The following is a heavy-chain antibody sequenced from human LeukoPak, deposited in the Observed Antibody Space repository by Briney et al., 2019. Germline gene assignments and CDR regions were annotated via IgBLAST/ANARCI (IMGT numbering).Heavy chain of an antibody. Sequence: PGGGLRLSCADPGFTFSSYAMRSVRQALGEGLGWGSGVSGSGCSTYYADSVKGRFTISRDNSKNTLYLQMNSLRAEDTAVYYCAKDLDIVATITGTWGQGTLVTVSS. D-gene: IGHD5-12*01. CDR3: AKDLDIVATITGT. CDR2: VSGSGCST. V-gene: IGHV3-23*01. J-gene: IGHJ5*02. CDR1: GFTFSSYA.